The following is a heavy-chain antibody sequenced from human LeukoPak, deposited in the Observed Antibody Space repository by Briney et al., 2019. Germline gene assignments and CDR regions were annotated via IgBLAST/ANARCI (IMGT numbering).Heavy chain of an antibody. Sequence: PGGSLRLSCAASGFTFSSYWMRWVRQAPGKGLEWVANIKQDGSEKNYVDSVKGRFTISRDNAKNSLYLQMYSLRAEDTAVYYCASGLELDYWGQGTLVTVSS. CDR3: ASGLELDY. J-gene: IGHJ4*02. CDR1: GFTFSSYW. CDR2: IKQDGSEK. V-gene: IGHV3-7*03.